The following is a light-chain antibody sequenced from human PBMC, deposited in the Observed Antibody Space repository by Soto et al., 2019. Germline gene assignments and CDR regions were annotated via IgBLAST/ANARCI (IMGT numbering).Light chain of an antibody. CDR1: SSDFGSYSV. CDR3: SSYTSKSSLI. CDR2: EGT. Sequence: QSALTQPASVSGSPGQSITISCTGTSSDFGSYSVVSWYQQHPGKAPKLLIYEGTKRPSGVSRRFSGSESGNTASLTISGLQAEDEADYYCSSYTSKSSLIFGGGTKVTVL. J-gene: IGLJ2*01. V-gene: IGLV2-14*02.